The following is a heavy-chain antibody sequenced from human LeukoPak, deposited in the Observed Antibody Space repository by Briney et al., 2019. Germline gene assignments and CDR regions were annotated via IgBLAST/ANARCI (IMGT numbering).Heavy chain of an antibody. J-gene: IGHJ4*02. CDR1: GFTFSSYA. D-gene: IGHD3-16*01. CDR2: IRGSGGSTYYADSVKST. V-gene: IGHV3-23*01. Sequence: GGSLRLSCAASGFTFSSYAMSWVRQAPGKGLEWVSAIRGSGGSTYYADSVKSTYYADSVKGRFTISRDNSKNTLNLQMNSLRAEDTAVYYCAKEGYDYVWGSYSKYQLDYWGQGTLVTASS. CDR3: AKEGYDYVWGSYSKYQLDY.